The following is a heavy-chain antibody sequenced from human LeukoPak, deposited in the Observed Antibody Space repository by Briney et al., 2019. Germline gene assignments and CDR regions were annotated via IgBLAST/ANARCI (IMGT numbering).Heavy chain of an antibody. CDR2: IKEDGSIK. CDR3: ARDVWTGVAVSDY. CDR1: GFTFSSYW. J-gene: IGHJ4*02. Sequence: PGGSLRLSCVASGFTFSSYWMTWVRQAPGKGLEGLANIKEDGSIKYYLDSVRGRFTISRDNAKTSVYLQLNSLRADDTAVYYCARDVWTGVAVSDYWGQGTLVTGSS. D-gene: IGHD6-19*01. V-gene: IGHV3-7*01.